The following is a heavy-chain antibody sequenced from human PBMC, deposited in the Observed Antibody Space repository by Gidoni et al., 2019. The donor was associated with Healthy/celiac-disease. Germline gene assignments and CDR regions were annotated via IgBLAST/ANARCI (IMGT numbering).Heavy chain of an antibody. V-gene: IGHV1-8*01. CDR1: GYTFPSYD. CDR2: MNPNSGNT. CDR3: ARGRHRGTGLAPAYGMDV. J-gene: IGHJ6*02. Sequence: QVQLVQSGAELKKPGASLKVSCKASGYTFPSYDINWVRQATGHGSEWMGWMNPNSGNTGYAQKFQGRVTMTRNTSISTAYMELSSLRSEDTAVYYCARGRHRGTGLAPAYGMDVWGQGTTVTVSS. D-gene: IGHD7-27*01.